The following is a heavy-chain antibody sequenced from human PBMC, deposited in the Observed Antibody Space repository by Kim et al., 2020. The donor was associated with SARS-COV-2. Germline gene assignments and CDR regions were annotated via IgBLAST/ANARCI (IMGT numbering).Heavy chain of an antibody. V-gene: IGHV4-34*01. CDR3: ARGEAGSGQVDY. Sequence: NDSPTRQSRSTISEDTTKNQFSLKLSSVNAADTAVYYCARGEAGSGQVDYWGQGTLVTVSS. D-gene: IGHD3-10*01. J-gene: IGHJ4*02.